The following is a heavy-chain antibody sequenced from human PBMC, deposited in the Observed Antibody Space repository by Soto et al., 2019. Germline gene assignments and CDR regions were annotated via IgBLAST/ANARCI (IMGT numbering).Heavy chain of an antibody. Sequence: EVRLLESGGGLVQPGGSLRLSCAASGFTFSSYAMSWVRQAPGKGLEWVSAIGGSGGNTYYADAAKGRFTISRDNSKNTLYLQMNGLIAEDTAVYYCAKDRSNAWYGVGFWGQGNLVTVSS. CDR2: IGGSGGNT. V-gene: IGHV3-23*01. CDR1: GFTFSSYA. J-gene: IGHJ4*02. D-gene: IGHD6-19*01. CDR3: AKDRSNAWYGVGF.